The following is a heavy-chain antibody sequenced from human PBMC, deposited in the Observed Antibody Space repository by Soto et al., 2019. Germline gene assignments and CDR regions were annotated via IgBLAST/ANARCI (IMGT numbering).Heavy chain of an antibody. V-gene: IGHV3-11*05. Sequence: QVQLVESGGGLVKPGGSLRLSCEASGFTFKNYYMSWIRQAPGKGLEWISTITRGSVGTAYADSVKGRFTISRDDAKNSLYLQMDSLRADDTALYYCAREYYYAMDVWGQGTTVTVSS. CDR1: GFTFKNYY. CDR2: ITRGSVGT. CDR3: AREYYYAMDV. J-gene: IGHJ6*02.